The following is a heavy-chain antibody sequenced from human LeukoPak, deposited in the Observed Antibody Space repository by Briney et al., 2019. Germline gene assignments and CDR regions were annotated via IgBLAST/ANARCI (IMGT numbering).Heavy chain of an antibody. CDR3: ARELYYYESSGYLSSYYFDH. V-gene: IGHV3-48*01. CDR1: GFTFGSYE. CDR2: ISTTTGTT. Sequence: GGSLRLSCAASGFTFGSYEMNWVRQAPGKGLEWVSYISTTTGTTYYADSVKGRFTISRDNSKNTLYLQMHSLRAEDTAVYYCARELYYYESSGYLSSYYFDHWGQGTLVTVSS. D-gene: IGHD3-22*01. J-gene: IGHJ4*02.